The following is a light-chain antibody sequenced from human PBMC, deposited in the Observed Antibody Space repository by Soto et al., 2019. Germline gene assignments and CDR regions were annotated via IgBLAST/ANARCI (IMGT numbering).Light chain of an antibody. CDR3: SSYTTSETRV. Sequence: QSVLTQPASVYGSPGQSITISCTGTSSDVGSYNYVSWYQHHPGKVPKLMIYDVSSRPSGVSNRFSGSKSGNTASLTISGLQTEDEADYYCSSYTTSETRVFGTGTKVTVL. CDR2: DVS. J-gene: IGLJ1*01. CDR1: SSDVGSYNY. V-gene: IGLV2-14*03.